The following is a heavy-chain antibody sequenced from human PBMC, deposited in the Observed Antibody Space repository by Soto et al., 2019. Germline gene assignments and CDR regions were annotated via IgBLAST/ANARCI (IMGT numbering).Heavy chain of an antibody. CDR1: GYTFTSYD. CDR3: ARGTYYDFWSGYYYPIPYFDY. CDR2: MNPNSGNT. Sequence: GASVKVSCKASGYTFTSYDINWVRQATGQGLEWMGWMNPNSGNTGYAQKFQGRVTMTRNTSISTAYMELSSLRSEDTAVYYCARGTYYDFWSGYYYPIPYFDYWGQGTLVTVSS. J-gene: IGHJ4*02. V-gene: IGHV1-8*01. D-gene: IGHD3-3*01.